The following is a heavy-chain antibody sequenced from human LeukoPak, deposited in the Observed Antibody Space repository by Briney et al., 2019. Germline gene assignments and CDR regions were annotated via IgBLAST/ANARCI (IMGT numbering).Heavy chain of an antibody. CDR1: GGSISSYY. V-gene: IGHV4-59*08. J-gene: IGHJ4*02. CDR3: ARRSRVYSYVNWYFDY. D-gene: IGHD5-18*01. CDR2: IYYSGST. Sequence: PSETLSLTCTVSGGSISSYYWSWIRQPPGKGLEWIGYIYYSGSTNYNPSLKSRVTISVDTSKNQFPLKLSSVTAADTAVYYCARRSRVYSYVNWYFDYWGQGTLVTVSS.